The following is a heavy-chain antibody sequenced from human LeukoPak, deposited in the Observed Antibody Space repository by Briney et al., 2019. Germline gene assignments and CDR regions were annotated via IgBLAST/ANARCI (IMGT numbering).Heavy chain of an antibody. CDR1: GFTFSTYA. V-gene: IGHV3-23*01. CDR3: ARGVTLTTIFGVVITPYYFDY. D-gene: IGHD3-3*01. CDR2: ISGGGGST. Sequence: GGSLRLSCAASGFTFSTYATSWVRQAPGKGLEWVSAISGGGGSTYYADSVKGRFTISRDNSKNTLYLQMNSLRAEDTAVYYCARGVTLTTIFGVVITPYYFDYWGQGTLVTVSS. J-gene: IGHJ4*02.